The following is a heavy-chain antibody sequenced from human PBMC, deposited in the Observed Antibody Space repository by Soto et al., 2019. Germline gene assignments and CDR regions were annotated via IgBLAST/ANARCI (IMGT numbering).Heavy chain of an antibody. CDR1: GFTFSNYG. V-gene: IGHV3-33*01. Sequence: QVQLVESGGGVVQPGGSLRLSCAASGFTFSNYGMHWVRQAPGKGLEWVAVIWYDGNNKYYADSVKGRFTISRDNSNNTLYVEMTRLRAEDTGVYYCARGLHSLFDYWGQGTLVTVSS. J-gene: IGHJ4*02. D-gene: IGHD2-21*01. CDR3: ARGLHSLFDY. CDR2: IWYDGNNK.